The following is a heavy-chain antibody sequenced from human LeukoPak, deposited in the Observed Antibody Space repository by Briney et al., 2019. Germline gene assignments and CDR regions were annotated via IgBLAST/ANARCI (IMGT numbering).Heavy chain of an antibody. V-gene: IGHV4-4*07. Sequence: PSETLSLTCTVSGGSISSYYWSWIRQPAGKGLEWIGRIYTSGSTNYNPSLKSRVTMSVDTSKNQFSLKLSSVTAADTAVYYCARGNFWSGYPYCFDYWAREPWSPSPQ. J-gene: IGHJ4*02. CDR3: ARGNFWSGYPYCFDY. CDR1: GGSISSYY. CDR2: IYTSGST. D-gene: IGHD3-3*01.